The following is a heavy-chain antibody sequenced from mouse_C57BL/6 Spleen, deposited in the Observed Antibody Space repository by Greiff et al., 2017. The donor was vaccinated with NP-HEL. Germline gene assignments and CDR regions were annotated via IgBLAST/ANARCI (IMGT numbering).Heavy chain of an antibody. CDR2: ISNGGGST. D-gene: IGHD1-1*01. Sequence: EVKLQESGGGLVQPGGSLKLSCAASGFTFSDYYMYWVRQTPEKRLEWVAYISNGGGSTYYPDTVKGRFTISRDNAKNTLYLQMSRLKSEDTAMYYCARHATGTVVATGAMDYWGQGTSVTVSS. V-gene: IGHV5-12*01. J-gene: IGHJ4*01. CDR3: ARHATGTVVATGAMDY. CDR1: GFTFSDYY.